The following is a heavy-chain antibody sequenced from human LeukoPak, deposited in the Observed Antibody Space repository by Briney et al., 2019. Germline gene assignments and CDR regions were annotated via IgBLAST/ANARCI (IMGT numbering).Heavy chain of an antibody. V-gene: IGHV3-11*01. J-gene: IGHJ4*02. Sequence: GGSLRLSCAASGFNFSDYYMSWIRQAPGKGLEWVSYISSSGLSTYYAGSVKGRFSISRDNARYSLYLQMNSLTPEDTALYYCARGKRRFDYWGQGTLVSVSS. CDR2: ISSSGLST. CDR1: GFNFSDYY. CDR3: ARGKRRFDY.